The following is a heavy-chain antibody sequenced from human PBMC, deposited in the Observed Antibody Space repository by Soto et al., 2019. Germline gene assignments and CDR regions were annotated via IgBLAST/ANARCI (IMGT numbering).Heavy chain of an antibody. D-gene: IGHD6-19*01. CDR1: GFTFSSYW. V-gene: IGHV3-74*01. J-gene: IGHJ6*02. Sequence: RLSCAASGFTFSSYWMHWVRQAPGKGLVWVSRINSDGSSTSYADSVKGRFTISRDNAKNTLYLQMNSLRAEDTAVYYCARDSAVAGTNDYYYYGMDVWCQGTTVTVSS. CDR3: ARDSAVAGTNDYYYYGMDV. CDR2: INSDGSST.